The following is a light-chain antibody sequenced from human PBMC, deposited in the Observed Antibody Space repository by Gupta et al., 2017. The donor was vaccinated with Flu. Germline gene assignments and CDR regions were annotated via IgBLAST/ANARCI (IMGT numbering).Light chain of an antibody. J-gene: IGLJ3*02. CDR2: GNN. Sequence: TNSCTGSSSTLGAGFDVRCDQQLPVTAPKLLLYGNNPRPSGVPDRFSGSKSGTSAALAITGLRADDEADYYCQSYDSSLSGSVFGGGTKVSVL. V-gene: IGLV1-40*01. CDR1: SSTLGAGFD. CDR3: QSYDSSLSGSV.